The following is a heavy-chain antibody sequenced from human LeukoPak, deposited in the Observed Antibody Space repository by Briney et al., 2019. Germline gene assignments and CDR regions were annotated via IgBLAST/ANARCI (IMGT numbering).Heavy chain of an antibody. CDR1: GFTFSNFW. Sequence: GGSLRLSCAASGFTFSNFWMTWVRQAPGKGLEWVANIRQDGNEKFYVDSVKGRFTISRDNAKNSLYLQMNSLRVEDTANRATYNSINGREFQHWGQGTLVTVSS. V-gene: IGHV3-7*01. D-gene: IGHD2-8*01. CDR3: YNSINGREFQH. J-gene: IGHJ1*01. CDR2: IRQDGNEK.